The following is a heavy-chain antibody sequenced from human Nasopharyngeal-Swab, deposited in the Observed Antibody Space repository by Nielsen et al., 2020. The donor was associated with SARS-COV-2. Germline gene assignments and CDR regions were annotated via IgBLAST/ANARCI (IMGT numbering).Heavy chain of an antibody. CDR1: GGSFSGYY. CDR3: ARVPGYYYYYMDV. J-gene: IGHJ6*03. V-gene: IGHV4-34*01. Sequence: SETLSLTCAVYGGSFSGYYWSWIRQPPGKGLEWIGEINHSGSTNYNPSLKSRVTISVDTSKNQFSLKLSSVTAADTAVPYCARVPGYYYYYMDVWGKGTTVTVSS. CDR2: INHSGST.